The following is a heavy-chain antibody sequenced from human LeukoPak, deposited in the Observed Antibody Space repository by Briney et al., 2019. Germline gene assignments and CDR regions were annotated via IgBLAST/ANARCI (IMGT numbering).Heavy chain of an antibody. CDR3: ANARGPAASYYYYYYYMDV. J-gene: IGHJ6*03. CDR2: IRYDGSNK. Sequence: PGGSLRLSCAASGFTFSSYGMHWVRQAPGKGLEWVAFIRYDGSNKYYADSVKGRFTISRDNSKNTLYLQMNSLRAEDTAVYYCANARGPAASYYYYYYYMDVWGKGTTVTVSS. CDR1: GFTFSSYG. V-gene: IGHV3-30*02. D-gene: IGHD2-2*01.